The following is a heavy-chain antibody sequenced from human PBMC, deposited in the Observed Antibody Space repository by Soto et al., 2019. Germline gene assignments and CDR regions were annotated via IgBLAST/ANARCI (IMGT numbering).Heavy chain of an antibody. CDR1: GFTFDDYA. Sequence: EVQLEESGGALVQPGRSLRLSCAASGFTFDDYAMYWVRQVLGKGLEWVSSISWNSGNIGYADSVKGRFTTSRDNAKNSLYLQMNSLRHEDTALYYCVRSKGGYSYGTPFDYWGQGTLVTVSS. CDR2: ISWNSGNI. D-gene: IGHD5-18*01. CDR3: VRSKGGYSYGTPFDY. J-gene: IGHJ4*02. V-gene: IGHV3-9*01.